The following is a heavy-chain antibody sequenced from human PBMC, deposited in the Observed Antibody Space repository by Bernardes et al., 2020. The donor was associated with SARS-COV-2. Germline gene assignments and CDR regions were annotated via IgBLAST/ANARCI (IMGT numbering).Heavy chain of an antibody. J-gene: IGHJ1*01. CDR2: IYYSGST. D-gene: IGHD2-21*02. Sequence: SETLSLTCTVSGGSISSSSYYWGWIRQPPGKGLEWIGSIYYSGSTYYNPSLKSRVTISVDTSKNQFSLKLSSVTAADTAVYYCARSIGGDDCLGDWGQGTLVTVSS. CDR3: ARSIGGDDCLGD. V-gene: IGHV4-39*01. CDR1: GGSISSSSYY.